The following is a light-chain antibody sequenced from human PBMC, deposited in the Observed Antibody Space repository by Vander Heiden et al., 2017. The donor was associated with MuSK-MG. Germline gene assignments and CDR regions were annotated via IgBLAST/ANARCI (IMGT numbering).Light chain of an antibody. Sequence: QSVLTQPPSVSGAPGQRVTITCTGSSSNIGSDYNVHWYQQVPGTAPKLLIYDNNSRRSGVPARFSGSKSGTSASLAINGLRADDEADYYCQAYDTSLSGGVFGGGIKVTVL. V-gene: IGLV1-40*01. CDR2: DNN. CDR1: SSNIGSDYN. J-gene: IGLJ3*02. CDR3: QAYDTSLSGGV.